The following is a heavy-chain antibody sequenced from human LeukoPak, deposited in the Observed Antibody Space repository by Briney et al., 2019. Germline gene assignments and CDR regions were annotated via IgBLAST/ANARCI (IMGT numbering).Heavy chain of an antibody. Sequence: GGSLRLSCVASGFTFSSYTMHWVRQAPGKGLEWVAVISHDGSKKYCADSVKGRFTISRDNSKNTLYLQMNSLRAEDTAVYYCARVASRAYLQYFFDYWGQGTLVTVTS. CDR3: ARVASRAYLQYFFDY. D-gene: IGHD6-6*01. CDR1: GFTFSSYT. CDR2: ISHDGSKK. J-gene: IGHJ4*02. V-gene: IGHV3-30-3*01.